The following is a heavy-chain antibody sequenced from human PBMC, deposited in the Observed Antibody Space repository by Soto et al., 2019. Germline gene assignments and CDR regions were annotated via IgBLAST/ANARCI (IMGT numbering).Heavy chain of an antibody. Sequence: GGSLRLSCAASGFTFSHYAMHWVRQAPGKGLERVALMSYDGSNEYYADSEKGRITISRDNSKNKLYLQMKSKKDEDTAVYYCAKDGSHNFDYWGQGTLVTVSS. CDR1: GFTFSHYA. J-gene: IGHJ4*02. V-gene: IGHV3-30*18. D-gene: IGHD1-26*01. CDR3: AKDGSHNFDY. CDR2: MSYDGSNE.